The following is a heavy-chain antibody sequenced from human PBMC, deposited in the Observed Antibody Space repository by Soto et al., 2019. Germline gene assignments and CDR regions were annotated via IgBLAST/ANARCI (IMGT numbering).Heavy chain of an antibody. CDR3: AHRRGWVDGNDGDFDF. CDR2: IYWDDDK. Sequence: QITLKESGPTLVKPTETLTLTCSFSGFSLTSRPLGVGWIRQPPGKALECLALIYWDDDKRYSPSLRSRLAITKDTPKNQVVLRMTIVDPTDTATYYCAHRRGWVDGNDGDFDFWGQGTLVTVSS. D-gene: IGHD1-1*01. CDR1: GFSLTSRPLG. J-gene: IGHJ4*02. V-gene: IGHV2-5*02.